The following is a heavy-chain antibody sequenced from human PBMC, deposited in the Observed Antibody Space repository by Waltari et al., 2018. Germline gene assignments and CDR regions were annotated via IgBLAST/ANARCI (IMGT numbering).Heavy chain of an antibody. CDR3: ARIGSWPPWLDY. V-gene: IGHV3-7*01. Sequence: EVQLVESGGGLVQPGGSLRLSCGASGFTFCHYWMSWVRRAPGKGLEWVANIKKDGSATYYVDSVRGRFSISRDNAKNSLSLQMNSLRAEDTAVYYCARIGSWPPWLDYWGQGILVTVSS. CDR2: IKKDGSAT. D-gene: IGHD6-13*01. CDR1: GFTFCHYW. J-gene: IGHJ4*02.